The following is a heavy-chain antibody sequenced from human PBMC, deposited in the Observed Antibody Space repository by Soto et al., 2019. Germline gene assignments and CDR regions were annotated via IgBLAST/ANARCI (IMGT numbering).Heavy chain of an antibody. CDR1: GDSVSSNSAA. V-gene: IGHV6-1*01. Sequence: PSQTLSLTCAISGDSVSSNSAAWNWISQSPSRGLEWLGRTYYRSKWYNDYAVSVKSRITINPDTSKNQFSLQLNSVTPEDTAVYYCAREDWNYGLHYYYYYGMDVWGQGTTVTVSS. CDR2: TYYRSKWYN. CDR3: AREDWNYGLHYYYYYGMDV. D-gene: IGHD1-7*01. J-gene: IGHJ6*01.